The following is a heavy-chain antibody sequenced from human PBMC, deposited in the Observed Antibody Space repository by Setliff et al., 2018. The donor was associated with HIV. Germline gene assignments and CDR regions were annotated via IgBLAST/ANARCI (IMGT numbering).Heavy chain of an antibody. CDR2: VNTVGGGA. D-gene: IGHD2-15*01. Sequence: GASVKVSCKTSGYTFTNYYMHWMRQAPGQGLEWMGVVNTVGGGASYAQKFQGRLTVTRDTSTSTVYMELSSLRSEDTAVYYCAREGQVVVTAKGFDYWGLGTLVTVSS. J-gene: IGHJ4*02. V-gene: IGHV1-46*01. CDR3: AREGQVVVTAKGFDY. CDR1: GYTFTNYY.